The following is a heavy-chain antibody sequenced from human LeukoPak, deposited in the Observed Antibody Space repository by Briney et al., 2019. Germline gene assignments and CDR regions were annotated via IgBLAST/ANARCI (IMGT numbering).Heavy chain of an antibody. D-gene: IGHD4-17*01. Sequence: SETLSLTCIVSGGSINNDYWSWIRQPAGKGLEWIGRIYSSGSTNYNPSLKSRVTISADTSKNQFSLRLSSVTAADTAVYYCARRGIGYGDYLDYWGQGTLVTVSS. V-gene: IGHV4-4*07. CDR3: ARRGIGYGDYLDY. J-gene: IGHJ4*02. CDR2: IYSSGST. CDR1: GGSINNDY.